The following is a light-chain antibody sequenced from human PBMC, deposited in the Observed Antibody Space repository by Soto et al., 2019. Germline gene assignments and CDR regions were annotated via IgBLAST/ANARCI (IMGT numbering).Light chain of an antibody. CDR3: GSWDSSLSAYV. CDR1: RYNIGGNS. CDR2: DDN. Sequence: QSVMTQPPSVSAAPGQKVTISCSGSRYNIGGNSVSWYQQLPGTAPKLLIYDDNKRPSGIPDRFSGSKSGTSATLGITGFQTGDEADYYCGSWDSSLSAYVFGTGTKLTVL. J-gene: IGLJ1*01. V-gene: IGLV1-51*01.